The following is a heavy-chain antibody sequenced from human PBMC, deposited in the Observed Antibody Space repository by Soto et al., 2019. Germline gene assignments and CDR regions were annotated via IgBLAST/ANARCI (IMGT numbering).Heavy chain of an antibody. CDR3: MRGGWGDSPIDD. V-gene: IGHV1-2*02. D-gene: IGHD2-15*01. CDR1: GYTFSSYY. CDR2: INPSNEIT. Sequence: GASVKVSCKTSGYTFSSYYVHWARLAPGRGFQWLGWINPSNEITAFSQFFQGRVTMTRDTSTNTVHMELNSLTSDDTAVYYCMRGGWGDSPIDDWGQGTQVTVS. J-gene: IGHJ4*02.